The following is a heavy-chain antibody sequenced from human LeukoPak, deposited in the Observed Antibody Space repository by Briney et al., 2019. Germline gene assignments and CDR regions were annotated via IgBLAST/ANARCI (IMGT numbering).Heavy chain of an antibody. CDR1: GFAFGDYA. D-gene: IGHD2-8*01. CDR3: AKGSLAGYCTSTTCHTTFYVDF. J-gene: IGHJ4*02. CDR2: VKTRSYGETT. Sequence: PGGSLRLSCSASGFAFGDYAVTWVRQAPGKGLQWVGLVKTRSYGETTEYAASVKGRFTISRDDSKSITYLQMESLKTEDTARYFCAKGSLAGYCTSTTCHTTFYVDFWGQGTVVAVSS. V-gene: IGHV3-49*04.